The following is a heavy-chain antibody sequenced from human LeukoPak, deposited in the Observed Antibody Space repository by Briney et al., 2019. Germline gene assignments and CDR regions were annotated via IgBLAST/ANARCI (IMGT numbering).Heavy chain of an antibody. CDR3: AKKEIDYYDSSGYGYFQH. Sequence: QSGGSLRLSCAASGFTFSSYGMHWVRQAPGKGLEWVAFIRYDGSNKYYADSVKGRFTISRDNSKNTLYLQMNSLRAEDTAVYYCAKKEIDYYDSSGYGYFQHWGQGTLVTVSS. V-gene: IGHV3-30*02. D-gene: IGHD3-22*01. CDR1: GFTFSSYG. CDR2: IRYDGSNK. J-gene: IGHJ1*01.